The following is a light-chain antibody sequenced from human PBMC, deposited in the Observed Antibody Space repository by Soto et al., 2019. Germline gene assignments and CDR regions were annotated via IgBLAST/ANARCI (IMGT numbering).Light chain of an antibody. CDR2: AVN. V-gene: IGLV2-11*01. CDR3: CSYAGSYTYV. J-gene: IGLJ1*01. Sequence: QSALTQPRSVSGSPGQSVTISCTGTSSDVGGYNYVSWYQQHPGKAPKLMIYAVNARPSGVPDRFSGSKSGNTASLTISGLQAVDEADYYCCSYAGSYTYVFGTGTKVTVL. CDR1: SSDVGGYNY.